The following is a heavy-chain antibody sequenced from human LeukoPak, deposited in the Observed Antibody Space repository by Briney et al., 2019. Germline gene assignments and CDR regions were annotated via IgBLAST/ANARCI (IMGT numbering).Heavy chain of an antibody. CDR3: ARTVGATTPIYYYYGMDV. CDR2: IYHSGST. J-gene: IGHJ6*02. D-gene: IGHD1-26*01. Sequence: SETLSLTCAVSGGSISSSNWWSWVRQPPGKGLEWIGEIYHSGSTNYNPSLKSRVTISVDKSKNQFSLKLSSVTAADTAVYYCARTVGATTPIYYYYGMDVWGQGTTVTVSS. CDR1: GGSISSSNW. V-gene: IGHV4-4*02.